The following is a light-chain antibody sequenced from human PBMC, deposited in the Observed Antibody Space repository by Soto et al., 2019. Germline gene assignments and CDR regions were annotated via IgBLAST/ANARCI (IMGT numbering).Light chain of an antibody. CDR3: QQYDNLPSIT. Sequence: DIPMTQSPSSLSASVGDRVTITCQASQDINNYLNWYQQKPGKAPKLLIYDASNLETGVPTRFSGSGSGTDFTFTISSLQPEDMATYYCQQYDNLPSITFGQGTRLDFK. V-gene: IGKV1-33*01. CDR1: QDINNY. J-gene: IGKJ5*01. CDR2: DAS.